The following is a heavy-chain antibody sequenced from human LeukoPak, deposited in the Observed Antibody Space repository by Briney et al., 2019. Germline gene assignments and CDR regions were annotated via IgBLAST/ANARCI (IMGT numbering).Heavy chain of an antibody. D-gene: IGHD4-11*01. Sequence: SVKVSCKASGGTFSSYTVSWVRQAPGQGLEWMGRIIPILGIANYAQKFQGRVTITADKSTSTAYMELSSLRSEDTAVYYCARGRPLQPRGLYYYYMDVWGKGTTVTVSS. J-gene: IGHJ6*03. CDR1: GGTFSSYT. CDR3: ARGRPLQPRGLYYYYMDV. CDR2: IIPILGIA. V-gene: IGHV1-69*02.